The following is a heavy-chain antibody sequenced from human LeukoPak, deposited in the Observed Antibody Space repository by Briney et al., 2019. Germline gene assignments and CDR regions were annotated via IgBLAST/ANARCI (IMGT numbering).Heavy chain of an antibody. Sequence: SETLSLTCAVSGGSISSGGYSWSWIRQPPGKGLEWIGYIYHSGSTYYNPSLKSRVTISVDRSKNQFSLKLSSVTAADTAVYYCARTYGDYDYWGQGTLVTVSS. CDR2: IYHSGST. CDR3: ARTYGDYDY. CDR1: GGSISSGGYS. D-gene: IGHD4-17*01. J-gene: IGHJ4*02. V-gene: IGHV4-30-2*01.